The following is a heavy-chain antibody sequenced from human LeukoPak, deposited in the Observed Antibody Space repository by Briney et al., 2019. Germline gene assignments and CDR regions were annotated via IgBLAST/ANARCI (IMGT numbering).Heavy chain of an antibody. CDR3: AREKTKYCTSTSCYRDRYYYYMDV. D-gene: IGHD2-2*01. Sequence: SETLSLTCTVSGGSISSNSYYWSWIRQPAGKGLEWIGRISSSGSTNHNPSLKSRVTISVDTSKSQFSLKLSSVTAADTAVYYCAREKTKYCTSTSCYRDRYYYYMDVWGKGTTVTISS. CDR2: ISSSGST. V-gene: IGHV4-61*02. J-gene: IGHJ6*03. CDR1: GGSISSNSYY.